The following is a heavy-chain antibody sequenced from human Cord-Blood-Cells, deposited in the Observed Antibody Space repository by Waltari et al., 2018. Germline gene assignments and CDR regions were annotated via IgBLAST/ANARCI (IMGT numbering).Heavy chain of an antibody. CDR1: GGSISSGGYY. CDR2: IYYSVST. CDR3: ARSLSWGREAFDI. D-gene: IGHD7-27*01. Sequence: QVQLQESGPGLVKPSQTLSLTCTVSGGSISSGGYYWSWIRQHPGKGLEWIGYIYYSVSTYYNPSLKSRVTISVDTSKNQFSLKLSSVTAADTAVYYCARSLSWGREAFDIWGQGTMVTVSS. J-gene: IGHJ3*02. V-gene: IGHV4-31*03.